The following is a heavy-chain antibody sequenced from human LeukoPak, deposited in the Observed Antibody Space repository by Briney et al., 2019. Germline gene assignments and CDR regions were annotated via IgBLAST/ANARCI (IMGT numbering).Heavy chain of an antibody. Sequence: SETLSLTCTVSGGSISSSSYYWGWIRQPPGKGLEWIGSIYYSGSTYYNPSLKSRVTISVDTSKYQFSLKLSSVTAADTAVYYCARGPPPDFDCWGQGTLVTVSS. CDR2: IYYSGST. CDR3: ARGPPPDFDC. V-gene: IGHV4-39*07. CDR1: GGSISSSSYY. J-gene: IGHJ4*02.